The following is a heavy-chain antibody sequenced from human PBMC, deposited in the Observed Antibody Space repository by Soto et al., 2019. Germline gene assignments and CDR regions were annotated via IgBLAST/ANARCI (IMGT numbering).Heavy chain of an antibody. Sequence: QVQLVQSGAEVKKPGSSVKVSCKASGGSFSSDAISWVRQAPGHGLEWMGGIISIFNTANYAQMVHGRVTITAHESSTTDYMELSSLRSEDTGVYYSARSRCSNGVCYQLSPDLDVCGPGTTVIVSS. D-gene: IGHD2-8*01. V-gene: IGHV1-69*01. J-gene: IGHJ6*02. CDR3: ARSRCSNGVCYQLSPDLDV. CDR2: IISIFNTA. CDR1: GGSFSSDA.